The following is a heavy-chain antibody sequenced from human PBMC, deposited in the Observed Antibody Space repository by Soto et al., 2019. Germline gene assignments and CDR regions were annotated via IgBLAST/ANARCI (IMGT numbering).Heavy chain of an antibody. D-gene: IGHD3-22*01. CDR3: AKAGGSRDYGHWYFDL. J-gene: IGHJ2*01. Sequence: QVQLVESGGGVVQPGRSLRLSCTASRFTFNNYGMHWVRQAPGKGLEWVAVISYDGSNKFYADSVKGRFTISRENSKNPLYLQMNSLRAEDTAVYYCAKAGGSRDYGHWYFDLWGRGALVTVSS. CDR1: RFTFNNYG. V-gene: IGHV3-30*18. CDR2: ISYDGSNK.